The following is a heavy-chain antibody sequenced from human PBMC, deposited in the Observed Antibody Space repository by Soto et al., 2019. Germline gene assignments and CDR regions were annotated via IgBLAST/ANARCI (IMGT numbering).Heavy chain of an antibody. Sequence: ELLVESGGGVVQPGRSLRLTCAASRFTFSSYGMHWVRQAPGEGLEWVSLISAGAAGTYYAESVKGRFTVSRDNSKNTLYLQMNSLIAEDTAVYYCVKDSPTAGALFDYWGQGTLVTVSS. CDR2: ISAGAAGT. D-gene: IGHD7-27*01. J-gene: IGHJ4*02. V-gene: IGHV3-23*04. CDR1: RFTFSSYG. CDR3: VKDSPTAGALFDY.